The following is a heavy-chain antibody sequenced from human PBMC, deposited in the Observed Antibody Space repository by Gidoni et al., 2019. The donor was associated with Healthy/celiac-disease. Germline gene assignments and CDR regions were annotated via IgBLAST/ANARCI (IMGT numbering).Heavy chain of an antibody. CDR2: IYYSGRT. J-gene: IGHJ4*02. V-gene: IGHV4-39*01. CDR1: RGSISTSSYS. CDR3: ARQWRYSYGSLDY. Sequence: QLPLQASVPVLVKPSDTLSLTCPVSRGSISTSSYSWGWLRQPPGKGLEWIGSIYYSGRTNYNPCLKSRVTISVDTSKNQFSLKLSSVTDADTAVYYCARQWRYSYGSLDYWGQGTLVNVSS. D-gene: IGHD5-18*01.